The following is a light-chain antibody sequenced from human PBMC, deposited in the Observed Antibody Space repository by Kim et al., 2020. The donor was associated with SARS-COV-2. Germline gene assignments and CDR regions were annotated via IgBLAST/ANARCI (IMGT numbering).Light chain of an antibody. J-gene: IGLJ2*01. CDR1: SSDVGVYNS. CDR2: EVS. CDR3: SSYAGSNNLV. Sequence: GQSVTISCTGTSSDVGVYNSVSWYQQHPGKAPKLMIYEVSKRPSGVPDRFSGSKSGNTASLTVSGLQAEDEADYYCSSYAGSNNLVFGGGTQLTVL. V-gene: IGLV2-8*01.